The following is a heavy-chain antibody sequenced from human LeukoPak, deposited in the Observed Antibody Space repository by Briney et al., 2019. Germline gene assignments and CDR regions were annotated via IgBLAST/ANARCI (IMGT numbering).Heavy chain of an antibody. Sequence: GGSLRLSCEASGITFSRYGLTWVRQAPGKGLEWVSSISSSSSYIYYADSVKGRFTISRDNAKSTLYLQMNSLRVEDTAVYYCAGFSSGWSPSGFDYWGQGTLVTVSS. V-gene: IGHV3-21*01. CDR1: GITFSRYG. D-gene: IGHD6-19*01. CDR2: ISSSSSYI. CDR3: AGFSSGWSPSGFDY. J-gene: IGHJ4*01.